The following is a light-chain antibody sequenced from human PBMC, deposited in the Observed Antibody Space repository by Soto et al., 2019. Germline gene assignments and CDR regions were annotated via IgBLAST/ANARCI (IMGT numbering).Light chain of an antibody. Sequence: EIVLTRSPATLSLSPGERATLSFRASQSVSSYLACYQQKPGQAPRLLIYDASNRATGIPDRFSGSGSGTDFTLTISRLEPEDFAVYYCQQYGSSGTFGQGTKVDIK. CDR3: QQYGSSGT. CDR1: QSVSSY. CDR2: DAS. J-gene: IGKJ1*01. V-gene: IGKV3-20*01.